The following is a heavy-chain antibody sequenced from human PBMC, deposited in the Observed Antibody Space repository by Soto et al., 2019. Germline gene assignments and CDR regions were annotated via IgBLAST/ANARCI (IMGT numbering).Heavy chain of an antibody. V-gene: IGHV3-23*01. CDR1: GFTFSNYV. CDR2: VSGGRSNT. J-gene: IGHJ4*02. CDR3: ASSGNDGFTLDY. Sequence: EVQLLESGGGLVQPGGSLRLSCAASGFTFSNYVMSWDRQAPGKRLEWVSAVSGGRSNTYFAESVRGRFTITRDNCENKLYLQLNRVRAADTAVYYCASSGNDGFTLDYWGQRALLAV. D-gene: IGHD6-25*01.